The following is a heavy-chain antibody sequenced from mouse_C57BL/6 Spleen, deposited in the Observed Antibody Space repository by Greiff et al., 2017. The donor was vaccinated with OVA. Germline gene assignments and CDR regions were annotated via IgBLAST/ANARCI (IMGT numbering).Heavy chain of an antibody. V-gene: IGHV1-72*01. J-gene: IGHJ1*03. CDR2: IDPNSGGT. Sequence: QVQLQQPGAELVKPGASVKLSCKASGYTFTNYWMHWVKQRPGRSLEWIGRIDPNSGGTKYNETFKSKATLTVDKPSSTAYMQLSSLTSEDAAVDYCESAENYGNFDVWGTGTTVTVSS. CDR3: ESAENYGNFDV. D-gene: IGHD1-1*01. CDR1: GYTFTNYW.